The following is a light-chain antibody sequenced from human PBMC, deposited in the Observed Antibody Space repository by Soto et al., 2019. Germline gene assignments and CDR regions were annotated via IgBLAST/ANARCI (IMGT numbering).Light chain of an antibody. Sequence: QSVLTQPASVSGSPGQSITISCSGTSSDVGSYDHVAWYQQFPGKTPKLVIYEVSNRPSGVSSRFSGSKSGNTASLTISGLQAEDEAYYYCISYTGSSTSDVFGSGTKLTVL. CDR1: SSDVGSYDH. CDR3: ISYTGSSTSDV. CDR2: EVS. J-gene: IGLJ1*01. V-gene: IGLV2-14*01.